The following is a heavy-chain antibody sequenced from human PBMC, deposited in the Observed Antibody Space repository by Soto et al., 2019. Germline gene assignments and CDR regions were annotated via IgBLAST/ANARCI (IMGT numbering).Heavy chain of an antibody. D-gene: IGHD1-26*01. CDR1: GGSISRGGYY. CDR3: ARGGGYLGVDP. Sequence: QVQLQESGPGLVKPSQTLSLTCTVSGGSISRGGYYWSWIRQHPGKGLEWIGYIYYSGSTYYNPSRKSRVTIAVDTSKNQFSLKLSSVTAADTAVYYCARGGGYLGVDPWGQGTLVTVSS. V-gene: IGHV4-31*03. J-gene: IGHJ5*02. CDR2: IYYSGST.